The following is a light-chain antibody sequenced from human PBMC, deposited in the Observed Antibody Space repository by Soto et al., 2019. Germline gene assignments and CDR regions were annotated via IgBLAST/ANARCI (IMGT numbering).Light chain of an antibody. CDR1: QGISNY. V-gene: IGKV1-27*01. Sequence: DIQMNQAPSSPSASLGDRVTITFRASQGISNYLAWYQQKPGKVPKLLIYAASTLQSGVPSRFSGTGSGTDFTLTISSLQPEDVATYYCQKYNSAALTFGGGTKV. CDR3: QKYNSAALT. J-gene: IGKJ4*01. CDR2: AAS.